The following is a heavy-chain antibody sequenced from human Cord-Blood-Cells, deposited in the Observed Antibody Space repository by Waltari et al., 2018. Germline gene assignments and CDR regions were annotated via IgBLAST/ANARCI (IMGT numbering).Heavy chain of an antibody. V-gene: IGHV1-69-2*01. CDR3: ATVFQWLAYYFDY. J-gene: IGHJ4*02. D-gene: IGHD6-19*01. CDR1: GYTFTDYY. Sequence: EVQLVQSGAEVKKPGATVKISCKVSGYTFTDYYMHWVQQAHGEGLEWMRLVDPEGGETIYAEKFQGRVTITADTSTDTAYMELSSLGAEDTAVYYCATVFQWLAYYFDYWGQGTLVTVSS. CDR2: VDPEGGET.